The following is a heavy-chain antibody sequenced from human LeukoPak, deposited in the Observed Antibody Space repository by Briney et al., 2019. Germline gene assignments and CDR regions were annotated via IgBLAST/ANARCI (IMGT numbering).Heavy chain of an antibody. J-gene: IGHJ4*02. D-gene: IGHD3/OR15-3a*01. V-gene: IGHV3-23*01. CDR1: GLTLSNYG. CDR3: AKRGVVIRVILVGFHKEAYYFES. Sequence: GGSLRLSCAVPGLTLSNYGMSWVRQAPGKGLEWVAGISDSGGNTKYADSVKGRFTISRDNPKNTLYLQMNSLRAEDTAVYFCAKRGVVIRVILVGFHKEAYYFESWGQGALVTVSS. CDR2: ISDSGGNT.